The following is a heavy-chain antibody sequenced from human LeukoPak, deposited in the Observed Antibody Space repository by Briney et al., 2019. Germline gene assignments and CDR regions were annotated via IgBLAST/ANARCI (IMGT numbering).Heavy chain of an antibody. Sequence: GGSLRLSCAASGFTFSSYAMSWVRQAPGKGLEWVSAISGSGGTINYADSVKGRFTISRDNSKNTLYLQMKSLRAEDTAVYYCAKDAYCSGGSCYASWFDPWGQGTLVTVSS. CDR1: GFTFSSYA. CDR2: ISGSGGTI. D-gene: IGHD2-15*01. V-gene: IGHV3-23*01. J-gene: IGHJ5*02. CDR3: AKDAYCSGGSCYASWFDP.